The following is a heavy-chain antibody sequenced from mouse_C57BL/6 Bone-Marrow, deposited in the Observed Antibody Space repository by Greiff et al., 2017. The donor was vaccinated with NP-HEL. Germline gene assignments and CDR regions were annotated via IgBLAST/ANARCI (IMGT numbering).Heavy chain of an antibody. D-gene: IGHD1-1*01. J-gene: IGHJ2*01. Sequence: QVQLQQSGAELAKPGASVTLSCKASGYTFTSYWMHWVKQRPGQGLEWIGYINPSSGYTKYNQKFKDKATLTADKSSSTAYMQLSSLTYEDSAVYYCARDYYGSSYYFYYWGQGTTPTVSS. V-gene: IGHV1-7*01. CDR2: INPSSGYT. CDR1: GYTFTSYW. CDR3: ARDYYGSSYYFYY.